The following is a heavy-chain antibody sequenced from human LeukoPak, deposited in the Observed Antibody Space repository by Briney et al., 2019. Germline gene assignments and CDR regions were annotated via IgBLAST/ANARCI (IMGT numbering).Heavy chain of an antibody. CDR2: ISGSGGST. J-gene: IGHJ4*02. V-gene: IGHV3-23*01. Sequence: GGSLRLSCAASGFTFSSYAMSWVRQAPGKGLEWVSAISGSGGSTYYADSVKGRFTISRDNSKNTLYLRMNSLRAEDTAVYYCAIPGHYDILTGYCFWGQGTLVTVSS. D-gene: IGHD3-9*01. CDR3: AIPGHYDILTGYCF. CDR1: GFTFSSYA.